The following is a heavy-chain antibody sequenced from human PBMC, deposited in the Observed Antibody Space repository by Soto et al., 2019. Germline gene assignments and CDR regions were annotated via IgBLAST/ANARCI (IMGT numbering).Heavy chain of an antibody. J-gene: IGHJ4*02. CDR1: GYTFTANY. V-gene: IGHV1-2*02. CDR2: INPNSGGT. Sequence: QVQLVQSGAEVKKPGASVKVSCKTSGYTFTANYIHWVRQAPGQGLEWMGWINPNSGGTNYAQKFQGRVTMTRDTSISTAYMELSRLTSDDTAGYYCARESVVTGTRHFDYWGQGTLVTVSS. D-gene: IGHD1-7*01. CDR3: ARESVVTGTRHFDY.